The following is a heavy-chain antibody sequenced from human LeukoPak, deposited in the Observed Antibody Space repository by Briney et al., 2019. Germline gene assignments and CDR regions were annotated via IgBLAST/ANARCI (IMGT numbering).Heavy chain of an antibody. CDR2: ISGSGGST. V-gene: IGHV3-23*01. D-gene: IGHD2-8*01. Sequence: PGGSLRLSCAASGFTFSSYAMSWVRQAPGKGLEWVSGISGSGGSTYYADSVKGRFTISRDNSKNTLYLQMNSLRAEDTAVYYCARDHGVFHMFDPWGQGTLVTVSS. CDR3: ARDHGVFHMFDP. J-gene: IGHJ5*02. CDR1: GFTFSSYA.